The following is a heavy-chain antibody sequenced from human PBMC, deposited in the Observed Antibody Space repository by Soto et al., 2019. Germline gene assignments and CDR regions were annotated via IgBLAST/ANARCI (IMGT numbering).Heavy chain of an antibody. CDR2: ISAYNGNT. V-gene: IGHV1-18*01. J-gene: IGHJ6*02. CDR1: GYTFTSYG. Sequence: ASVKVSCKASGYTFTSYGISWVRQAPGQGLEWMGWISAYNGNTNYAQKLQGRVTMTTDTSTSTAYMELRSLRSDDTAVYYCARRGDPYYYDSSGNYYYYGMDVWGQGTTVTVSS. CDR3: ARRGDPYYYDSSGNYYYYGMDV. D-gene: IGHD3-22*01.